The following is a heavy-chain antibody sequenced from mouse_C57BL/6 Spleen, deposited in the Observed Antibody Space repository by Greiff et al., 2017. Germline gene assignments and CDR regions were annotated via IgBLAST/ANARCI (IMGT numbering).Heavy chain of an antibody. CDR2: ISDGGSYT. V-gene: IGHV5-4*01. Sequence: EVKLVESGGGLVKPGGSLKLSCAASGFTFSSYAMSWVRQTPEKRLEWVATISDGGSYTYYPDNVKGRFTISRDNAKNNLYLQMSHLKSEDTAMYYCARDVGSSYWYCDVWGTGTTVTVSS. D-gene: IGHD1-1*01. CDR3: ARDVGSSYWYCDV. J-gene: IGHJ1*03. CDR1: GFTFSSYA.